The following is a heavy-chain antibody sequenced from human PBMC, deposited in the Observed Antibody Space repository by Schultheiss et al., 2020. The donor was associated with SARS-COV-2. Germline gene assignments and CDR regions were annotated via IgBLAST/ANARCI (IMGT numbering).Heavy chain of an antibody. J-gene: IGHJ4*02. Sequence: SQTLSLTCAVYGGSFSGYYWSWIRQPPGKGLEWIGEINHSGSTNYNPSLKSRVTISVDTSKNQFSLKLSSVTAADTAVYYCARSIQLWLQDYFDYWGQGTLVTVSS. D-gene: IGHD5-18*01. CDR2: INHSGST. CDR1: GGSFSGYY. V-gene: IGHV4-34*01. CDR3: ARSIQLWLQDYFDY.